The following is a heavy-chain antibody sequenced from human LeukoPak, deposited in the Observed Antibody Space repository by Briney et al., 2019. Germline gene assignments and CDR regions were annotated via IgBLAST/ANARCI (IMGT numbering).Heavy chain of an antibody. D-gene: IGHD2-15*01. CDR1: GFTFSSYA. V-gene: IGHV3-30*04. CDR3: AREVVVAATYPYYYYMDV. CDR2: ISYDGSNK. J-gene: IGHJ6*03. Sequence: SGGSLRLSCAASGFTFSSYAMHWVCQDPGKGLEWVAVISYDGSNKYYADSVKGRFTISRDNSKNTLYLQMNSLRAEDTAVYYCAREVVVAATYPYYYYMDVWGKGTTVTVSS.